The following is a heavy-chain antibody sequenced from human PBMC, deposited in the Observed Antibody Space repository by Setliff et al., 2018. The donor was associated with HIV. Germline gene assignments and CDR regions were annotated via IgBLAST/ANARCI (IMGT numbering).Heavy chain of an antibody. Sequence: GESLKISCAASGFTFSYFWMSWVRQTPGKGLEWVATIKHDGSEKYYVDSVKGRFTISRDNAKNSLYLQMHSLRAEDTAVFYCARDRGGSDYFDYWGHGTLVTVSS. J-gene: IGHJ4*01. CDR2: IKHDGSEK. D-gene: IGHD1-26*01. V-gene: IGHV3-7*01. CDR3: ARDRGGSDYFDY. CDR1: GFTFSYFW.